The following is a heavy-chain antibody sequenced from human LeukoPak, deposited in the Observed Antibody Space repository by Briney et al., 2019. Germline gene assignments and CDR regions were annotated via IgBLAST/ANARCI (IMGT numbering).Heavy chain of an antibody. CDR1: GGTFSSYA. V-gene: IGHV1-69*05. CDR3: ARGPLSQYCGGGSCSDTAMVLVFDY. Sequence: SVKVSCKASGGTFSSYAISWVRQAPGQGLEWMGRIIPIFGTANYAQKFQGRVTITTDESTSTAYMELSSLRSEDTAVYYCARGPLSQYCGGGSCSDTAMVLVFDYWGQGTLVTVSS. D-gene: IGHD2-15*01. J-gene: IGHJ4*02. CDR2: IIPIFGTA.